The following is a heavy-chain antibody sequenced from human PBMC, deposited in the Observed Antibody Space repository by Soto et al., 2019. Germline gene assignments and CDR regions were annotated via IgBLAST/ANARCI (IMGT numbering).Heavy chain of an antibody. Sequence: QVQLQESGPGLVKPSQTLSLTCTVSVGSISSGCYYWSWIRQHPGKGLEWIGYIYYSGSTYYNPSLKSRVTISVDTSKNQFSLKLSSVTAADTAVYYCARSPEATVTAFDYWGQGTLVTVSS. CDR3: ARSPEATVTAFDY. J-gene: IGHJ4*02. CDR2: IYYSGST. D-gene: IGHD4-17*01. V-gene: IGHV4-31*03. CDR1: VGSISSGCYY.